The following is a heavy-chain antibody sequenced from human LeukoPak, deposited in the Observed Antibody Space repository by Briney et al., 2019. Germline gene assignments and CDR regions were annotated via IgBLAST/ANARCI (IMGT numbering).Heavy chain of an antibody. J-gene: IGHJ4*02. V-gene: IGHV3-11*05. D-gene: IGHD4-23*01. CDR1: GFTFSDYC. CDR2: ISTTSTYT. Sequence: PGGSLRLSCAASGFTFSDYCMSWIRQAPGKGLEWVSYISTTSTYTDYADSVRGRFTISRDNAKNLLYLQMNSLRPEDTAVYYCARAGVTTLVLQSWGQGTLVTVSS. CDR3: ARAGVTTLVLQS.